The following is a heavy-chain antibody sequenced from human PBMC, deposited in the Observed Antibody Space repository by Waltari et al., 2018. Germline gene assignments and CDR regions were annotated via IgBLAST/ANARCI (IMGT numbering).Heavy chain of an antibody. CDR2: ISSSSSTI. J-gene: IGHJ3*02. Sequence: QLQLQESGPGLVKPSETLSLTCTVSGGSISSSSYYWGWIRQAPGKGLEWVSYISSSSSTIYYADSVKGRFTISRDNAKNSLYLQMNSLRAEDTAVYYCARDGGGDSNDAFDIWGQGTMVTVSS. CDR3: ARDGGGDSNDAFDI. CDR1: GGSISSSS. D-gene: IGHD4-17*01. V-gene: IGHV3-11*04.